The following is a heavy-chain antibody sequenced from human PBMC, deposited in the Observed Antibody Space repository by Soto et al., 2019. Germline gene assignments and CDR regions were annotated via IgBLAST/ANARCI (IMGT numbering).Heavy chain of an antibody. D-gene: IGHD4-17*01. J-gene: IGHJ4*02. CDR2: INHSGST. CDR3: ARGIRPRGDYEDQESDY. V-gene: IGHV4-34*01. Sequence: QVQLQPWGAGLLKPSETLSLTCAVYGGSFSGYYWSWIRQPPGKGLEWIGEINHSGSTNYNPSLKSRVTISVDTSKNQFSLKLSSVTAADTAVYYCARGIRPRGDYEDQESDYWGQGTLVTVSS. CDR1: GGSFSGYY.